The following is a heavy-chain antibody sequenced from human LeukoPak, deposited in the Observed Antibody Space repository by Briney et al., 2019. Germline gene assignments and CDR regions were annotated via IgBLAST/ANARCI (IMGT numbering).Heavy chain of an antibody. J-gene: IGHJ6*03. Sequence: PSETLSLTCTVSGGSISSYYWSWIRQPAGKGLEWIGRIYTSGSTNYNPSLKSRVTMSVDTSKNQFSLKLSSVTAADTAVYYCARVRGYYGSGSYGLYYYYMDVWGKGTTVTISS. D-gene: IGHD3-10*01. V-gene: IGHV4-4*07. CDR1: GGSISSYY. CDR2: IYTSGST. CDR3: ARVRGYYGSGSYGLYYYYMDV.